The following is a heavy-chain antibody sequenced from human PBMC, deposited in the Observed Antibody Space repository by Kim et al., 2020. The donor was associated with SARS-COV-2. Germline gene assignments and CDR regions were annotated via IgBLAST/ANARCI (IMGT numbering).Heavy chain of an antibody. CDR2: IKSKTDGGTT. CDR3: TTDRLGELSLFSYYCYGMDV. J-gene: IGHJ6*01. D-gene: IGHD3-16*02. Sequence: GGSLRLSCAASGFTFSNAWMSWVRQAPGKGLEGVGRIKSKTDGGTTDYAAPVKGRFTISRDDSKNTLYLQMNSLKTEDTAVYYCTTDRLGELSLFSYYCYGMDVWGQGTTVTV. CDR1: GFTFSNAW. V-gene: IGHV3-15*01.